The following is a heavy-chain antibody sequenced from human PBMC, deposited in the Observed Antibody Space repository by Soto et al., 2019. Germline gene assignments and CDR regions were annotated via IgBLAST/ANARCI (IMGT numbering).Heavy chain of an antibody. V-gene: IGHV1-69*12. CDR3: ARAAPDYTYFDY. CDR2: ISPIFGTA. J-gene: IGHJ4*02. Sequence: QVQLVQSGAEVKKPGSSVKVSCKASGGTFSSYAISWVRQAPGQGLEWKGAISPIFGTANYEQKFQGRVTITADESTSTAYMELSSLRSEDTAVYYCARAAPDYTYFDYWGQGTLVTVSS. CDR1: GGTFSSYA. D-gene: IGHD2-2*02.